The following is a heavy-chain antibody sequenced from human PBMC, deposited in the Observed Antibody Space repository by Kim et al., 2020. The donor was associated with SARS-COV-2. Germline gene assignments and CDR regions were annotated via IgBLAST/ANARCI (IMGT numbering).Heavy chain of an antibody. CDR3: VKGPRNFYYYGMDV. V-gene: IGHV3-9*01. J-gene: IGHJ6*02. Sequence: YAVSVKGRVTISRDNAKNSLYLEMNSLRPEDAALYYCVKGPRNFYYYGMDVWGQGTTVTVSS.